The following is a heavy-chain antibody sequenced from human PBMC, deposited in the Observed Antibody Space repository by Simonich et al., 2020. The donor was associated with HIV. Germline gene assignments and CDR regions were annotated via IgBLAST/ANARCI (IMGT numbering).Heavy chain of an antibody. CDR3: AVVVVVDPLDY. D-gene: IGHD3-22*01. CDR1: GFTFSHYG. J-gene: IGHJ4*02. V-gene: IGHV3-30*19. CDR2: ISYDGSNK. Sequence: QVQLVESGGGVVQPGRSLRLSCAASGFTFSHYGMHWVRQAPGKGLEWVAVISYDGSNKYYAYSVKGRFTITRDNSKNTLYLQMNSLRAEDTAVYYCAVVVVVDPLDYWGQGTLVTVSS.